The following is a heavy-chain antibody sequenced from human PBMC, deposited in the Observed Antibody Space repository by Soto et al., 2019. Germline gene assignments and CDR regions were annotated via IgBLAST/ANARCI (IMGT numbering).Heavy chain of an antibody. J-gene: IGHJ6*02. CDR3: ARGYCSGGSCYPFPPYYYYGMDV. CDR2: IYYSGST. CDR1: GGSISSGDYY. D-gene: IGHD2-15*01. V-gene: IGHV4-30-4*01. Sequence: QVQLQESGPGLVKPSQTLSLTCTVSGGSISSGDYYWSWIRQPPGKGLEWIGYIYYSGSTYYNPSLKSRVTISVDTSKNQFSLKLSSVTAADTAVYYCARGYCSGGSCYPFPPYYYYGMDVWGQGTTVTVSS.